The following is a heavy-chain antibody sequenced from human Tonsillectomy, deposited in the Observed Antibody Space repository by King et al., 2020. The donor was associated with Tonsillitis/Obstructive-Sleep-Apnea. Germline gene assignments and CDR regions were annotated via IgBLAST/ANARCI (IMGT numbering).Heavy chain of an antibody. CDR1: GFTFSSYG. CDR2: VSYHGSNK. D-gene: IGHD6-19*01. CDR3: AKAGVAGTDSHYYGMDV. Sequence: VQLVESGGGVVQPGRSLRLSCAASGFTFSSYGMHWVRQAPGKGLEWVAVVSYHGSNKYYADSVKGRFTISRDNSKNTLYLQMNSLRAEDTAVYYCAKAGVAGTDSHYYGMDVWGQGTTVTVSS. V-gene: IGHV3-30*18. J-gene: IGHJ6*02.